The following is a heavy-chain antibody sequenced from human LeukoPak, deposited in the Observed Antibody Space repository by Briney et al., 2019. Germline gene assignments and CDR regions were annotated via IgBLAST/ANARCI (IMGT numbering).Heavy chain of an antibody. CDR2: INNDGSSI. D-gene: IGHD2-21*01. J-gene: IGHJ4*02. Sequence: GGSLRLSCAAAGSTVSGYSMNWVRQAPGKGPEWISYINNDGSSIADSVKGRFIISRDTAENSLFLQMNSLRVEDTALYYCARDTDWSFDYWGQGILVTVSS. V-gene: IGHV3-48*01. CDR1: GSTVSGYS. CDR3: ARDTDWSFDY.